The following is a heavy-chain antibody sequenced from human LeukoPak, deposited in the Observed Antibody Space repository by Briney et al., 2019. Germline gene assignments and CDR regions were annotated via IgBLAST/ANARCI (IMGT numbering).Heavy chain of an antibody. V-gene: IGHV1-69*06. Sequence: GASVKVSCKASGGTFSSYAISWVRQAPGQGLEWMGGIIPIFGTANYAQKFQGRVTITADKSTSTAYMELSRLRSDDTAVYYCARDATIAADQFDYWGQGTLVTVSS. CDR1: GGTFSSYA. CDR2: IIPIFGTA. J-gene: IGHJ4*02. CDR3: ARDATIAADQFDY. D-gene: IGHD6-13*01.